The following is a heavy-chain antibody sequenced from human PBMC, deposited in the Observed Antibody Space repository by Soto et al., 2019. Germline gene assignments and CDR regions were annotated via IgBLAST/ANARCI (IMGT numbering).Heavy chain of an antibody. D-gene: IGHD1-1*01. V-gene: IGHV3-30-3*01. CDR2: ISYDGDNK. CDR1: GFTFSYHA. J-gene: IGHJ6*02. CDR3: ARGTTTSAFSAMGV. Sequence: QVQLVESGGGVVQPGRSLRLSCAASGFTFSYHALNWVRQAPGKGLEWVAVISYDGDNKYIAESVKGRFTISRDNSKNTVSLQMNSLRAQDTAMYFCARGTTTSAFSAMGVWGQGTTVTVSS.